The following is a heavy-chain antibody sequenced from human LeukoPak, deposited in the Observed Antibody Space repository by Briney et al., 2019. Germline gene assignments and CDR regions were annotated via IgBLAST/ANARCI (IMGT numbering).Heavy chain of an antibody. D-gene: IGHD6-13*01. CDR2: INHSGST. Sequence: SETLSLTCAVYGGSFSGYYWSWIRQPPGKGLEWIGEINHSGSTNYNPSLKSRVTISVDTSKNQFSLKLSSVTAADTAVYYCARGPFFHPYSSSWYLGYFQHWGQGTRVTVSS. CDR1: GGSFSGYY. V-gene: IGHV4-34*01. CDR3: ARGPFFHPYSSSWYLGYFQH. J-gene: IGHJ1*01.